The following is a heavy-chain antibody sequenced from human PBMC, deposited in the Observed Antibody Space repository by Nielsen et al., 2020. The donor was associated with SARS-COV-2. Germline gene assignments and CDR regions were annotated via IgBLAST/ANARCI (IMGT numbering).Heavy chain of an antibody. CDR3: AKLGDYSSGWMDAFDI. CDR2: ISWDGGST. CDR1: GFTFDDYT. V-gene: IGHV3-43*01. J-gene: IGHJ3*02. Sequence: GESLKISCAASGFTFDDYTMHWVRQAPGKGLEWVSLISWDGGSTYYADSVKGRFTISRDNSKNSLYLQMNSLRTEDTALYYCAKLGDYSSGWMDAFDIWGQGTMVTVSS. D-gene: IGHD6-19*01.